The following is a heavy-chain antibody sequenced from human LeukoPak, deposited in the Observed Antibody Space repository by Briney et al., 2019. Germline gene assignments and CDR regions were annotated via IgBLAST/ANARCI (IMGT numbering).Heavy chain of an antibody. CDR1: GFTFGSYA. V-gene: IGHV3-23*01. CDR2: ISGSGGST. CDR3: AIPPTGYSSGWAPN. J-gene: IGHJ4*02. D-gene: IGHD6-19*01. Sequence: GGSLRLSCAASGFTFGSYAMSWVRQAPGKGLEWVSAISGSGGSTYYADSVKGRFTISRDNSKNTLYLQMNSLRAEDTAVYYCAIPPTGYSSGWAPNWGQGTLVTVSS.